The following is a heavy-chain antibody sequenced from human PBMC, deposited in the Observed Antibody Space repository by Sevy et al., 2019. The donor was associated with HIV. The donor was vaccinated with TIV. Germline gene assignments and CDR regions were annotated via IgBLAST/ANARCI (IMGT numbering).Heavy chain of an antibody. Sequence: GGSLRLSCAASGFTFSNAWMSWVRQAPGKGLEWAGRIKSKTDGGTTDYAAPVKGRFTISRDDSKNTLYLQMNSLKTEDTAVYYCTTTYYYDSSGYRYYYYGMDVWGQGTTVTVSS. CDR3: TTTYYYDSSGYRYYYYGMDV. CDR1: GFTFSNAW. J-gene: IGHJ6*02. V-gene: IGHV3-15*01. D-gene: IGHD3-22*01. CDR2: IKSKTDGGTT.